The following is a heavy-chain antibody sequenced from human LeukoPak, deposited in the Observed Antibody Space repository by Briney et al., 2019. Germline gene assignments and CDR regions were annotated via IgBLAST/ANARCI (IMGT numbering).Heavy chain of an antibody. Sequence: GGSLRLSCAASGSTFSDYYMSWIRQAPGRGLEWVSYISGRDSTIYYADSVRGRFTVSRDNAKNSLFLQMNSLRAEDTALYYCARDPLWTGSGNLGFWGQGTLVTVSS. J-gene: IGHJ4*02. D-gene: IGHD3-10*01. CDR3: ARDPLWTGSGNLGF. V-gene: IGHV3-11*01. CDR2: ISGRDSTI. CDR1: GSTFSDYY.